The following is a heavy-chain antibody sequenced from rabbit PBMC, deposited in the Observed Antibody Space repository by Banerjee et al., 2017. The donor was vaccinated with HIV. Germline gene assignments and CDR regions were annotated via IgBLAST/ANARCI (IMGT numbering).Heavy chain of an antibody. J-gene: IGHJ4*01. CDR3: TRAAGYGGYGYSTGFTL. V-gene: IGHV1S40*01. CDR2: IYAGSSGST. CDR1: GFSFSSSNY. Sequence: QSLEESGGDLVKPGASLTLTCTASGFSFSSSNYMCWVRQPPGKGLEWIACIYAGSSGSTYYASWAKGRFTISKTSSTTVTLQMTSLTAADTATYFCTRAAGYGGYGYSTGFTLWGPGTLVTVS. D-gene: IGHD6-1*01.